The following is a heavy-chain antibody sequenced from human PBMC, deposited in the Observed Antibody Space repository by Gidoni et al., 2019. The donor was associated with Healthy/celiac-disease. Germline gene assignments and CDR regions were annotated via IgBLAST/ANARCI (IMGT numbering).Heavy chain of an antibody. CDR1: GFTFSSYG. Sequence: QVQLVESGGGVVQPGRSLRLSCAASGFTFSSYGMHWVRQAPGKGLEWVAVIWYDGSNKYYADSVKGRFTISRDNSKNTLYLQMNSLRAEDTAVYYCAREEEYYYDSSGYYYFDYWGQGTLVTVSS. D-gene: IGHD3-22*01. J-gene: IGHJ4*02. CDR2: IWYDGSNK. V-gene: IGHV3-33*01. CDR3: AREEEYYYDSSGYYYFDY.